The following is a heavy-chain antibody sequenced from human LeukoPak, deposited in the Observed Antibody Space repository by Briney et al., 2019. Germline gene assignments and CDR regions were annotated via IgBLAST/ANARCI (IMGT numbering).Heavy chain of an antibody. CDR2: ISGDNPGT. V-gene: IGHV3-23*01. CDR3: AKGPHDYGDFVYF. J-gene: IGHJ4*02. D-gene: IGHD4-17*01. Sequence: GGSLRLSCAASGFTFNIYAMSWVRQTPGKGLEWVSAISGDNPGTYHADSVKGRFTISRDNSKSTLYLQMTNLKVEDTAIYYCAKGPHDYGDFVYFWGQGTRVTVSS. CDR1: GFTFNIYA.